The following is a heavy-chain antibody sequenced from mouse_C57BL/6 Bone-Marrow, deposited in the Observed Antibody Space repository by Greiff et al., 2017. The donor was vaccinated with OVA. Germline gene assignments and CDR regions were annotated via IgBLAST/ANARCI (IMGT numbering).Heavy chain of an antibody. CDR2: ISSGSSTI. V-gene: IGHV5-17*01. CDR3: ARRELTGSYYYAMDY. J-gene: IGHJ4*01. Sequence: VQLKESGGGLVKPGGSLKLSCAASGFTFSDYGMHWVRQAPEKGLEWVAYISSGSSTIYYADTVKGRFTISRDNAKNTLFLQMTSLRSEDTAMYYCARRELTGSYYYAMDYWGQGTSVTVSS. D-gene: IGHD4-1*01. CDR1: GFTFSDYG.